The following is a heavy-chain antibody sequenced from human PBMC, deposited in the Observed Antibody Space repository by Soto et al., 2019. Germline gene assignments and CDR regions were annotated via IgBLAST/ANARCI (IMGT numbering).Heavy chain of an antibody. J-gene: IGHJ5*01. Sequence: QITLKESGPSLVKPTQTLTLTCTFSGFSLTNTGVTVGWIRQPPGKALEWLALVYWHDDKRYKPSLPNSLTIAKDTSKNRVVLTLANVGPVDTATYYSAHSHFEIFTGPFDSWGRGTLVTVSS. CDR1: GFSLTNTGVT. V-gene: IGHV2-5*01. D-gene: IGHD3-3*01. CDR2: VYWHDDK. CDR3: AHSHFEIFTGPFDS.